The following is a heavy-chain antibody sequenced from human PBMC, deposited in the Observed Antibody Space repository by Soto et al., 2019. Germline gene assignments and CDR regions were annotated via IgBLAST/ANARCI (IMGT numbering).Heavy chain of an antibody. CDR1: GGSIDSGDYY. CDR3: ARDRDYDILTGPPRLDV. V-gene: IGHV4-61*08. Sequence: TSETLSLTCTVSGGSIDSGDYYWSWIRQPPGKGLEWIGYVYYSGTTNYNPFLKSRVTLSLDTSKNQFSLKLSSVTAADTAVYYCARDRDYDILTGPPRLDVWGQGTTVTVSS. J-gene: IGHJ6*02. CDR2: VYYSGTT. D-gene: IGHD3-9*01.